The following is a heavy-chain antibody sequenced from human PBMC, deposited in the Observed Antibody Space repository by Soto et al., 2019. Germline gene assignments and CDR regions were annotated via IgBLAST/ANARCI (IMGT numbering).Heavy chain of an antibody. J-gene: IGHJ4*02. CDR2: IIPILGIA. CDR3: ARYGCSGGSCYSVDY. D-gene: IGHD2-15*01. V-gene: IGHV1-69*02. Sequence: QVPLVQSGAEVKKPGSSVKVSCKASGGTFSSYTISWVRQAPGQGLEWMGRIIPILGIANYAQKFQGRVTITADKSTSTAYMELSRLRSEDTAVYYCARYGCSGGSCYSVDYWGQGTLVTVSS. CDR1: GGTFSSYT.